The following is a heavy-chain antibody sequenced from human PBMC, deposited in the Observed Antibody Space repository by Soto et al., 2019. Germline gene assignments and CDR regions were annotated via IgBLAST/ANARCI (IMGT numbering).Heavy chain of an antibody. J-gene: IGHJ6*02. CDR1: GYSFTSYW. D-gene: IGHD4-17*01. CDR2: IDPSDSYT. CDR3: ARHYGDYVSYYYYYGMDV. Sequence: HGESLKISCKGSGYSFTSYWISWVRQMPGKGLEWMGRIDPSDSYTNYSPSFQGHVTISADKSISTAYLQWSSLKASDTAMYYCARHYGDYVSYYYYYGMDVWGQGTTVTVSS. V-gene: IGHV5-10-1*01.